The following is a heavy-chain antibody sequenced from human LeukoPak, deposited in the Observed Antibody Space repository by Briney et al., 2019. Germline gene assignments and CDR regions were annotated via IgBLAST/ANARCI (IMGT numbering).Heavy chain of an antibody. V-gene: IGHV4-39*07. CDR3: ATTTIRLGY. Sequence: SETLSLTCTVSGGSISSSSNYWGWIRQPPGKGLEWIGGIYYSGTTYYNPSLKSRVTISVDTSKNQFSLKLSSVTAADTAVYYCATTTIRLGYWGQGTLVTVSS. CDR1: GGSISSSSNY. CDR2: IYYSGTT. D-gene: IGHD1-26*01. J-gene: IGHJ4*02.